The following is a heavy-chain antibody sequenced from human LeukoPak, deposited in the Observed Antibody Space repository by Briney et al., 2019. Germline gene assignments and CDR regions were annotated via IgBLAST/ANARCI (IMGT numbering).Heavy chain of an antibody. CDR1: VDTFSIYA. D-gene: IGHD4/OR15-4a*01. CDR2: IILIFDTA. CDR3: ARDLDYGEKSEYY. Sequence: SVKVSCESCVDTFSIYAISWVRPAPGQGLEWMGGIILIFDTANYIEKFQGTVSITADKTTSTAYMGLRSVRSEDMAVCYCARDLDYGEKSEYYWGQGTLVTVPS. J-gene: IGHJ4*02. V-gene: IGHV1-69*06.